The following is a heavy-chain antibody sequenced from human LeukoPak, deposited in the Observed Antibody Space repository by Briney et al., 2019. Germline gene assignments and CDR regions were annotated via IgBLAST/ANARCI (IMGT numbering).Heavy chain of an antibody. CDR1: GYLFIRYW. CDR2: MHPGDFDT. V-gene: IGHV5-51*01. CDR3: ARSPQFYGSGKGMDV. J-gene: IGHJ6*02. D-gene: IGHD3-10*01. Sequence: GESLKISCKVSGYLFIRYWIAWVRQKPGKGLERMGIMHPGDFDTKYSPSFQGQITISADRSISTAYLQWSSLKASDTAMYYCARSPQFYGSGKGMDVWGQGTTVTVSS.